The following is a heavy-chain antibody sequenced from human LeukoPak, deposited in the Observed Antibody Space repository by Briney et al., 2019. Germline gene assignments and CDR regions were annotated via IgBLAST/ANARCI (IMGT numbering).Heavy chain of an antibody. D-gene: IGHD3-22*01. CDR3: ARLSDFSDSSGYPYYLDF. Sequence: GASVKVSCKVSGYIFTGYFLHWVRRAPGQGLEWMGGINPHSGDTNYAQKFQGRVTMTRDTSISTASMELTRMRYDDTAVYYCARLSDFSDSSGYPYYLDFWGQGTLVTVSS. J-gene: IGHJ4*02. V-gene: IGHV1-2*02. CDR2: INPHSGDT. CDR1: GYIFTGYF.